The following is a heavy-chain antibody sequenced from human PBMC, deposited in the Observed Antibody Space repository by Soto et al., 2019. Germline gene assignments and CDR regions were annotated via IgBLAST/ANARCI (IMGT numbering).Heavy chain of an antibody. Sequence: EVQLVKSGGGLVQPGRSLRLSCAASGFTFADYAMHWVRLAPGKGLEWVSGLTWNSDNIGYADSVKGRFTISRDNAKDSLYTQMNSLRAEDTALYFCAKDTNPTLHGDYCYCYGISFWGQGTTVTVSS. CDR1: GFTFADYA. CDR3: AKDTNPTLHGDYCYCYGISF. J-gene: IGHJ6*01. D-gene: IGHD4-17*01. V-gene: IGHV3-9*01. CDR2: LTWNSDNI.